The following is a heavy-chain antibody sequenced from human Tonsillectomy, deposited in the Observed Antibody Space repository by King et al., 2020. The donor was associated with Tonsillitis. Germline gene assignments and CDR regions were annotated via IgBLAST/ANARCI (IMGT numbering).Heavy chain of an antibody. CDR2: IRYDGSNK. J-gene: IGHJ6*02. Sequence: VQLVESGGGVVQPGGSLRLSCAASGFTFSSYGMHWVRQAPGKGLEWVAFIRYDGSNKYYADSVKGRFTISRDNSKNTLYLQMNSLRAEDTAVYYWAKDGGRYSDYGMDVWGQGTTVTVSS. CDR1: GFTFSSYG. CDR3: AKDGGRYSDYGMDV. V-gene: IGHV3-30*02. D-gene: IGHD3-9*01.